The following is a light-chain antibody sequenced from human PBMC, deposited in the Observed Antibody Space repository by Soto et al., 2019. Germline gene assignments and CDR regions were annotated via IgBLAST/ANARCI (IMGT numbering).Light chain of an antibody. V-gene: IGKV3-15*01. J-gene: IGKJ1*01. CDR3: QQYGSSPRT. CDR1: QSVSST. CDR2: GAS. Sequence: EIVKTQSPATLSGSPGERATLSCRASQSVSSTLAWYQQKPGQAPRLPIYGASTRATGIPARFSGSGSGTEFTLSISSLQSEDFAVYYCQQYGSSPRTFGQGTKVDIK.